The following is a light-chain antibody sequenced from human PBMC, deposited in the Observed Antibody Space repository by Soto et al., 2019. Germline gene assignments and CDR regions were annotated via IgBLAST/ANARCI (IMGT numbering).Light chain of an antibody. V-gene: IGKV3-15*01. J-gene: IGKJ4*01. Sequence: EVVMKQSPATLSVSPGERATLSCRASQSVGSNLAWYQQKPGQAPRLLIYAASTRATGIPARFSGSGSGPEFTLTISSLQSEDFAVYYCQQYYNWPPLTFGGGTKVDIK. CDR1: QSVGSN. CDR3: QQYYNWPPLT. CDR2: AAS.